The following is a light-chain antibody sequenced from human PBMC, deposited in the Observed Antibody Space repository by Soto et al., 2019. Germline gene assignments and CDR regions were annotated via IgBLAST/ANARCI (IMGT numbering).Light chain of an antibody. J-gene: IGLJ1*01. CDR2: EVT. CDR1: SSDLVSYDL. Sequence: LTQPISVPGSPGQSITISCTGTSSDLVSYDLVSWYQQHPCKAPKLMFYEVTKRPSGVSNRFSGSKSGNTASLTISGLQAEDEADYSCSSYAGSGTFYVFGSGTKVPVL. V-gene: IGLV2-23*02. CDR3: SSYAGSGTFYV.